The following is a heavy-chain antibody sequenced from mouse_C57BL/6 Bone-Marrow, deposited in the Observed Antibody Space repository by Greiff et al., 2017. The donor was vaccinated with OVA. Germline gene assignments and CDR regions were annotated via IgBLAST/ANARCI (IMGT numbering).Heavy chain of an antibody. Sequence: QVHVKQSGAELVKPGASVKMSCKASGYTFTTYPIEWMKQNHGKSLEWIGNFHPYNDDTKYNEKFKGKATLTVEKSSSTVYLELSRLTSDDSAVYYCAGSGNYGEVDYWGQGTTLTVSS. D-gene: IGHD2-1*01. CDR2: FHPYNDDT. V-gene: IGHV1-47*01. CDR3: AGSGNYGEVDY. CDR1: GYTFTTYP. J-gene: IGHJ2*01.